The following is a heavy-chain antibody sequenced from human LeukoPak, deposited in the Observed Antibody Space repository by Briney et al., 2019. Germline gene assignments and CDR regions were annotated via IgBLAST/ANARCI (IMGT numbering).Heavy chain of an antibody. CDR2: ISWNSGRI. CDR3: ARDVIAAAGLYYFDY. CDR1: GFTFDDYA. Sequence: GGSLRLSCAASGFTFDDYAMHWVRQAPGKGLEWVSGISWNSGRINYADSVKGRFTISIDNAKNSLYLQMNSLRAEDTAVYYCARDVIAAAGLYYFDYWGQGTLVTVSS. D-gene: IGHD6-13*01. J-gene: IGHJ4*02. V-gene: IGHV3-9*01.